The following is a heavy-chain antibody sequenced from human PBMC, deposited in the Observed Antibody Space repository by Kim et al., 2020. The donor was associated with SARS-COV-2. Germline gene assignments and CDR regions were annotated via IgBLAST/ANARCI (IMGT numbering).Heavy chain of an antibody. V-gene: IGHV3-23*01. CDR1: GFTFSSYA. D-gene: IGHD3-3*01. J-gene: IGHJ4*02. CDR3: AKDESSIFGVVILPLSY. Sequence: GGSLRLSCAASGFTFSSYAMSWVRQAPGKGLEWVSAISGSGGSTYYADSVKGRFTISRDNSKNTLYLQMNSLRAEDTAVYYCAKDESSIFGVVILPLSYWGQGTLVTVSS. CDR2: ISGSGGST.